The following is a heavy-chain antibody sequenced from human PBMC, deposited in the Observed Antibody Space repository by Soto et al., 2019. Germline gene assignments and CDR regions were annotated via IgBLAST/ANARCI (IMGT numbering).Heavy chain of an antibody. V-gene: IGHV3-23*01. CDR2: ISGSGGST. CDR1: GFTFSSYA. CDR3: AKGNIHTPIMITFGGVIAVPSMDV. Sequence: PGGSLRLSCAASGFTFSSYAMSWVRQAPGKGLEWVSAISGSGGSTYYADSVKGRFTISRDNSKNTLYLQMNSLRAEDTAVYYCAKGNIHTPIMITFGGVIAVPSMDVWGQGTTVTVSS. D-gene: IGHD3-16*02. J-gene: IGHJ6*02.